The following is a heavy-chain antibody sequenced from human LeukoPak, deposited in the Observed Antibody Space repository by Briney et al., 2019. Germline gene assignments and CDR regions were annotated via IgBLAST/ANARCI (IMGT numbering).Heavy chain of an antibody. CDR1: GFTFSSYA. Sequence: GGSLRLSCAASGFTFSSYAMHWVRQAPGKGLEWVAVISYDGSNKYYADSVKGRFTISRDNSKNTLYLQMNSLRAEDTAVYYCAKDQGYSGYEGGDVWGQGTTVTVSS. CDR3: AKDQGYSGYEGGDV. CDR2: ISYDGSNK. J-gene: IGHJ6*02. V-gene: IGHV3-30*18. D-gene: IGHD5-12*01.